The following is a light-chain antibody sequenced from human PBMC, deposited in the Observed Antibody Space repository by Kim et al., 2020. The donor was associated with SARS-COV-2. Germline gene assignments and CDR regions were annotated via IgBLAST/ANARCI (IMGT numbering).Light chain of an antibody. CDR2: GIS. J-gene: IGKJ4*01. CDR3: LQYASAPLT. CDR1: QSVSKY. V-gene: IGKV3-20*01. Sequence: EIVLTQSPGTLSLSPGERATLSCRPSQSVSKYLAWYQQKRGQAPSLLIYGISSRATGIPDRFTGSGSGTDFTLTISRLDPEDFAVYYCLQYASAPLTFGGGTKVDIK.